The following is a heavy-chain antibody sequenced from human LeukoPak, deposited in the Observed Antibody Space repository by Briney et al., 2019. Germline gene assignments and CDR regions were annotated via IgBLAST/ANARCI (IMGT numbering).Heavy chain of an antibody. D-gene: IGHD3-10*02. J-gene: IGHJ3*02. Sequence: GGSLRLSCAASGFTFSSYSMNWVRQAPGKGLEWVSYISSSSGTIEYADSVKGRFTISRDNAKNTLYVEVNSLRPEDTAMYYSARDLFYSVQKVDVIDIWGQGTMVTVSS. CDR2: ISSSSGTI. CDR1: GFTFSSYS. V-gene: IGHV3-48*01. CDR3: ARDLFYSVQKVDVIDI.